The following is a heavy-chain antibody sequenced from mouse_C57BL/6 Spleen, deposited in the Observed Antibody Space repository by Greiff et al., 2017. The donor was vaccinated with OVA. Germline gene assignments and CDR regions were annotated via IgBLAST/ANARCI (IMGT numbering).Heavy chain of an antibody. CDR3: ARSDGYSTGTGEYWYFDV. CDR1: GYTFTSYW. D-gene: IGHD2-3*01. J-gene: IGHJ1*03. CDR2: IDPSDSET. Sequence: QVQLQQPGAELVRPGSSVKLSCKASGYTFTSYWMHWVKQRPIQGLEWIGNIDPSDSETHYNQKFKDKATLTVDKSSSTAYMQLSSLTSEDSAVYYCARSDGYSTGTGEYWYFDVWGTGTTVTVSS. V-gene: IGHV1-52*01.